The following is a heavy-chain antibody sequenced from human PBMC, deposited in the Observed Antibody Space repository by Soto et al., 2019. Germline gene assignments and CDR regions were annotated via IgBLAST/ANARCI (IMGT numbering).Heavy chain of an antibody. CDR1: GYSFTSYW. J-gene: IGHJ6*04. CDR3: ARSPLPSIYYASSGYYYYYCMYV. D-gene: IGHD3-22*01. CDR2: IDPSDTYT. Sequence: PGESLKISCKGSGYSFTSYWISWVRQMPGKGLEWVGRIDPSDTYTNYSPSFQGHVTISADKSISTAYLQWRSLKASDTAMYYCARSPLPSIYYASSGYYYYYCMYVWGKGTTCTVSS. V-gene: IGHV5-10-1*01.